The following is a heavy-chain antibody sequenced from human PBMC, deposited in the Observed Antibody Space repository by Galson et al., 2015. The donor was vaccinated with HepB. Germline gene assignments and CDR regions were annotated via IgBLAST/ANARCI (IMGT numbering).Heavy chain of an antibody. CDR2: IRSRAFGGTT. Sequence: SLRLSCAASGFTFGDYAITWFRQAPGKGLEWVGFIRSRAFGGTTEDAASVKGRFTFSRDDSKSTAYLQMNNLKPEDTAVYYCTGGLPFFCSGTSCSTPPFDSWGQGSLVTVSS. V-gene: IGHV3-49*03. J-gene: IGHJ4*02. D-gene: IGHD2-2*02. CDR1: GFTFGDYA. CDR3: TGGLPFFCSGTSCSTPPFDS.